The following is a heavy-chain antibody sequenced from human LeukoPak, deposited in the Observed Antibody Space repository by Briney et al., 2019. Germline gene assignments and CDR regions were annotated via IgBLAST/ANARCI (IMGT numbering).Heavy chain of an antibody. V-gene: IGHV4-4*07. Sequence: PSETLSLTCTVSGGSISSYYWSWIRQPAGKGLEWIGRIYTSGSTNYNPSLKSRVTMSVDTSKNQFSLKLSSVTAADTAVYYCARGGAYGSGASLDYWGQGTLVTVSS. J-gene: IGHJ4*02. CDR2: IYTSGST. CDR3: ARGGAYGSGASLDY. D-gene: IGHD3-10*01. CDR1: GGSISSYY.